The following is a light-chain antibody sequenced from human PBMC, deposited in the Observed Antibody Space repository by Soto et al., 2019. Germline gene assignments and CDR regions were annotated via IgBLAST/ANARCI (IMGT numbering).Light chain of an antibody. CDR1: QSVSNNY. CDR3: QQYGSSSWT. V-gene: IGKV3-20*01. J-gene: IGKJ1*01. CDR2: GAS. Sequence: EIELTQAPGTLSLSPGERATLSCSASQSVSNNYLAWYQQKPGQAPRPLIYGASNRATGIPDRFSGSGSGTDFTLTISRLEPEDFAVYYCQQYGSSSWTFGQGPKVDIK.